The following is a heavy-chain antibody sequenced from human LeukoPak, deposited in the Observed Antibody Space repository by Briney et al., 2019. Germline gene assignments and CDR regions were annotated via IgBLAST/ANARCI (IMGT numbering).Heavy chain of an antibody. J-gene: IGHJ4*02. CDR3: ARDRRFGEFTLDY. V-gene: IGHV3-48*01. Sequence: GGSLRLSCAASGFTFSSYSMNWVRQAPGKGLEWVSYISSSSSTIYYADSVKGRFTISRDNAKNSLYLQMNSLRAEDTAVYYCARDRRFGEFTLDYWGQGTLVTVSS. CDR1: GFTFSSYS. D-gene: IGHD3-10*01. CDR2: ISSSSSTI.